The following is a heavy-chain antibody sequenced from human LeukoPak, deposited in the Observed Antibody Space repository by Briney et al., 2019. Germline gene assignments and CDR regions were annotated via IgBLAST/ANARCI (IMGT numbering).Heavy chain of an antibody. J-gene: IGHJ4*02. CDR3: AKGQGSTTGRFEY. CDR1: GFTVSSNY. D-gene: IGHD1-1*01. Sequence: GGSLRLSCAASGFTVSSNYMTWVRQAPGKGLEWVSSISGGGGDTHYAESVKGRFTISRDNSKNTLSLQMNSLRAEDTAVYYCAKGQGSTTGRFEYWGQGTLVTVSS. V-gene: IGHV3-23*01. CDR2: ISGGGGDT.